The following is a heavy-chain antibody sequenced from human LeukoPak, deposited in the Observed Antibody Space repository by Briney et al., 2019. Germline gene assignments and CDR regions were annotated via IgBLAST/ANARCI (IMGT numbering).Heavy chain of an antibody. V-gene: IGHV4-4*07. CDR3: ARDQYSGSLDY. Sequence: PSETLSLTCTVSGGSISGYYWSWIRQPAGKGLEWIGRFYSTGSTNNNPSLKSRVTMSVDTSKNQFSLKLSSVTAADTAVYYCARDQYSGSLDYWGQGALVTVSS. D-gene: IGHD1-26*01. CDR1: GGSISGYY. J-gene: IGHJ4*02. CDR2: FYSTGST.